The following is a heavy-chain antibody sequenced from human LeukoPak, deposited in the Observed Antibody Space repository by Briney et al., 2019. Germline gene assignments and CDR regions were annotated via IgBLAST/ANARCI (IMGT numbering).Heavy chain of an antibody. CDR3: AKVWRGHYYDY. J-gene: IGHJ4*02. V-gene: IGHV3-23*01. Sequence: GGSLRLSCAASGFTFSSCAMQWVRQAPGKGLEWVSSISGTGGSTYYADSVKGRFTISRDNSKNTLYLQMNTLRAEDTAIYYCAKVWRGHYYDYWGQGTLVTVSS. D-gene: IGHD1-1*01. CDR1: GFTFSSCA. CDR2: ISGTGGST.